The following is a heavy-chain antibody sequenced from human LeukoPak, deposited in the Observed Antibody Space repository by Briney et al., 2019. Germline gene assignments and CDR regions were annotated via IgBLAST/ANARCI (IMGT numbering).Heavy chain of an antibody. Sequence: PGGSLRLSCAASGFTFSSYWMHWVRQAPGKGLVWVSRINSDGSSTSYADSVKGRFTISRDNAKNTLYLQMNSLRAEDMAVYYCAREMFWSGYFSNLHFDYWGQGALVTVSS. CDR3: AREMFWSGYFSNLHFDY. CDR2: INSDGSST. CDR1: GFTFSSYW. J-gene: IGHJ4*02. V-gene: IGHV3-74*01. D-gene: IGHD3-3*01.